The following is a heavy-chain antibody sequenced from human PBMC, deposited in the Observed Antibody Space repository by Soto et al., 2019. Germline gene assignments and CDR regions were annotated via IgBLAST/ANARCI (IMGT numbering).Heavy chain of an antibody. CDR3: ARREYNDGWGPFDY. Sequence: SETLSLTCTVSGVSISSSNYFWGWIRQPPGRGLEWIASIHNTGSTYYNLSLKSRVTISIDTSKRQFSLKLSSVTAADTAMYYCARREYNDGWGPFDYWGQGTLVTVSS. CDR1: GVSISSSNYF. V-gene: IGHV4-39*01. D-gene: IGHD6-19*01. CDR2: IHNTGST. J-gene: IGHJ4*02.